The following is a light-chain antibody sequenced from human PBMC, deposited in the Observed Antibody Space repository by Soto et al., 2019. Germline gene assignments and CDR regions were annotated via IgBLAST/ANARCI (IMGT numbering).Light chain of an antibody. V-gene: IGKV3-20*01. Sequence: EIVLTQSPATLSLSPGERATLSFRASQSVTNNYLAWYQKKPGQAPRLLIYGASNRATGIPDRFSGSGSGTDFTLTIKRLESEDFAVYYCQRYGTSVLAFGQGTKVDI. CDR3: QRYGTSVLA. J-gene: IGKJ1*01. CDR1: QSVTNNY. CDR2: GAS.